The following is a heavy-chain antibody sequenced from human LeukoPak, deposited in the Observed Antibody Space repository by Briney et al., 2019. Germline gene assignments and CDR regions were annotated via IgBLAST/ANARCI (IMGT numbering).Heavy chain of an antibody. Sequence: GGSLRLSCAVSGITLSNYGMSWVRQAPGKGLQWVAGISGSGGSTNYADSVKGRFTISRDNPKNSLHLQMNSLRAEDTAVYFCAKRGVVIRVILVGFHKEAYYFDSWGQGALVTVSS. CDR1: GITLSNYG. D-gene: IGHD3-10*01. V-gene: IGHV3-23*01. CDR2: ISGSGGST. CDR3: AKRGVVIRVILVGFHKEAYYFDS. J-gene: IGHJ4*02.